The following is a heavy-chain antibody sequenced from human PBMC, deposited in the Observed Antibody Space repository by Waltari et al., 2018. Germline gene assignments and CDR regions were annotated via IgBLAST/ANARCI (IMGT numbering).Heavy chain of an antibody. D-gene: IGHD3-10*01. CDR1: GGTFSSYA. Sequence: QVQLVQSGAEVKKPGSSVKVSCKASGGTFSSYAISWVRQVPGQGLEWMGGIIPILGIANYAQKFQGRVTITADESTSTAYMELSSLRSEDTAVYYCATSRHSSGRWYFDYWGQGTLVTVSS. J-gene: IGHJ4*02. CDR2: IIPILGIA. V-gene: IGHV1-69*04. CDR3: ATSRHSSGRWYFDY.